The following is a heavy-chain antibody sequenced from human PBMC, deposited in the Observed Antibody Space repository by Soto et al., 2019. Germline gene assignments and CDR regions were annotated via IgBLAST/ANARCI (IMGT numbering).Heavy chain of an antibody. V-gene: IGHV3-48*01. CDR1: GFTFSSYS. Sequence: WWSLRLSCASSGFTFSSYSMNWVRQAPGKGLEWVSYISSSSSTIYYADSVKGRFTISRDNAKNSLYLQMNSLRAEDTAVYYCARDRGVVTMVRGDVWGKGTTVTVSS. J-gene: IGHJ6*04. D-gene: IGHD3-10*01. CDR2: ISSSSSTI. CDR3: ARDRGVVTMVRGDV.